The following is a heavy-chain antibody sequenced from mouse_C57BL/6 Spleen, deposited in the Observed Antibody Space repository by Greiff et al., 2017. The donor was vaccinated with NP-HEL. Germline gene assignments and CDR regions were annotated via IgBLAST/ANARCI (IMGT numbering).Heavy chain of an antibody. CDR3: ARVEINYYGSSYGAMAY. V-gene: IGHV5-4*03. J-gene: IGHJ4*01. CDR1: GFTFSSYA. CDR2: ISDGGSYT. D-gene: IGHD1-1*01. Sequence: EVKLVESGGGLVKPGGSLKLSCAASGFTFSSYAMSWVRQTPEKRLEWVATISDGGSYTYYPDNVKGRFTISRDNAKNNLYLQMSHLKSEDTAMYYCARVEINYYGSSYGAMAYWGQGTSVTVSS.